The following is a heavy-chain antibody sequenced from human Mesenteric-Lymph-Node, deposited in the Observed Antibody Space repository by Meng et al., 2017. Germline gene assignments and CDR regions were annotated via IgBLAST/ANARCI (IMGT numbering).Heavy chain of an antibody. J-gene: IGHJ3*02. Sequence: SETLSLTCIVSGGSISSSSYYWSWIRQPAGKGLEWIGRIYSSGTTNYNPSLKGRVTMSLDTSKNQISLNLNSVTAADTAVYYCAKNRPGLSTGYPQDAFDIWGQGTMVTVSS. V-gene: IGHV4-61*02. CDR1: GGSISSSSYY. CDR3: AKNRPGLSTGYPQDAFDI. D-gene: IGHD3-9*01. CDR2: IYSSGTT.